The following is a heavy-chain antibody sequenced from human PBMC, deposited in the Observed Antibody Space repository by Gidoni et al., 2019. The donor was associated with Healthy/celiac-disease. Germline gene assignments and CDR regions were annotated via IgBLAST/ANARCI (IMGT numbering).Heavy chain of an antibody. CDR2: IWYDGSDK. D-gene: IGHD6-19*01. CDR1: GFSFSSFA. V-gene: IGHV3-33*01. CDR3: ARVSGGSGWYSFDL. J-gene: IGHJ4*02. Sequence: QVQLEASGGGVVQPGRSLSLSCAASGFSFSSFAMHWVRQAPGKGLEWVAVIWYDGSDKYYADSVKGRFTISRDNSKNTLYLQMNSLRAEDTAVYYCARVSGGSGWYSFDLWGQGTLVTVSS.